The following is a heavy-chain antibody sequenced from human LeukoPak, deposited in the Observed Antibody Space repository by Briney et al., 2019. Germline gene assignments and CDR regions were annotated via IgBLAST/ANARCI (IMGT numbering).Heavy chain of an antibody. V-gene: IGHV3-30*03. CDR3: ARDRTYMDV. Sequence: GGSLRLSCAASGFTFSSYGMHWVRQAPGKGLEWVAVISYDGSNEYYADSVKGRFTISRDNSKNTLYLQMNSLRAEDTAVYYCARDRTYMDVWGKGTTVTVSS. J-gene: IGHJ6*03. CDR1: GFTFSSYG. CDR2: ISYDGSNE.